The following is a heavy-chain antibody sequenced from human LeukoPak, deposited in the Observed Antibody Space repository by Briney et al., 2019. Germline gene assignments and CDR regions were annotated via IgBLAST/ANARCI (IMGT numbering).Heavy chain of an antibody. D-gene: IGHD6-19*01. CDR2: ISKDGSST. Sequence: GGSVRLSCAASASTFSSNWMHWVRQAPGKGLVWVSRISKDGSSTNYADSVKGRFTISRDNAKNTLYLQMSSLTAEDTAVYYCAASMAGFNWFDPWGQGTLVTVSS. J-gene: IGHJ5*02. V-gene: IGHV3-74*01. CDR3: AASMAGFNWFDP. CDR1: ASTFSSNW.